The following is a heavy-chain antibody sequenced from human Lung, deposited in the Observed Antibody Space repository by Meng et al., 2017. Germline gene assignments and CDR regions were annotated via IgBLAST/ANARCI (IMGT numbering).Heavy chain of an antibody. D-gene: IGHD4-23*01. V-gene: IGHV3-21*03. Sequence: EGQLVESGGGLVKPGGSLKLACAASGFTFSDYSMNWVRQAPGKGLEWVASISSGSSYIYYADSVKGRFTISRENAKNSLYLHMNSLRVEDTGLYYCARDYGGNSGGYWGQGTLVTVSS. CDR3: ARDYGGNSGGY. CDR2: ISSGSSYI. J-gene: IGHJ4*02. CDR1: GFTFSDYS.